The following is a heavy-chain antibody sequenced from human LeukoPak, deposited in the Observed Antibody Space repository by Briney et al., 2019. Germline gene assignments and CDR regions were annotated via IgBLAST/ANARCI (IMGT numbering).Heavy chain of an antibody. J-gene: IGHJ4*02. CDR1: GYTFTGYY. CDR2: INPNSGGT. Sequence: SEKVSCKASGYTFTGYYMHWVRQAPAQGLEWMGWINPNSGGTNYAQKFQGRVTMTRDTSISTAYMELSRLRSDDTAVYYCARGGHYGEDYFDYWGQGTLVTVSS. CDR3: ARGGHYGEDYFDY. V-gene: IGHV1-2*02. D-gene: IGHD4-17*01.